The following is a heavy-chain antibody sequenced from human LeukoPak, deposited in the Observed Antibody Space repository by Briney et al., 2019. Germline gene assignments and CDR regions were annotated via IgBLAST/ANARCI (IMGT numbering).Heavy chain of an antibody. CDR1: GFSISDYW. CDR3: VRQAGVS. Sequence: GGSLRLSWAVSGFSISDYWMTWVRQAPGKGLECVANIKGDGSDKNYVDSVKGRFTISRDNAKNSLYLQMNSLRVEDTAVYYCVRQAGVSWGQGTLVTVSS. D-gene: IGHD6-19*01. J-gene: IGHJ5*01. CDR2: IKGDGSDK. V-gene: IGHV3-7*01.